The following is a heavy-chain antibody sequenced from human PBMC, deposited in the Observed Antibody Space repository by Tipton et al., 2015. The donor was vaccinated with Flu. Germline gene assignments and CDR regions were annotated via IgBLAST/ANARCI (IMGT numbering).Heavy chain of an antibody. D-gene: IGHD6-13*01. CDR1: GGSISSSSYY. Sequence: TLSLTCTVSGGSISSSSYYWGWIRQPPGKGLEWIGSIYYSGGTYYNPSLKSRVTISVDTSKNQFSLKLSSVTAADTAVYYCARAGYIAYTTSTMTHAFDIWGQGTMVTVSS. CDR3: ARAGYIAYTTSTMTHAFDI. CDR2: IYYSGGT. J-gene: IGHJ3*02. V-gene: IGHV4-39*07.